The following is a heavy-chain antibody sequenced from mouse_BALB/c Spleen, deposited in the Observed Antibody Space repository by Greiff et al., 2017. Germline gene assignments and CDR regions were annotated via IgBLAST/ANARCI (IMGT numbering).Heavy chain of an antibody. CDR1: GFTFSSFG. CDR3: ARPELGRGFAY. CDR2: ISSGSSTI. J-gene: IGHJ3*01. D-gene: IGHD4-1*01. Sequence: EVKLMESGGGLVQPGGSRKLSCAASGFTFSSFGMHWVRQAPEKGLEWVAYISSGSSTIYYADTVKGRFTISRDNPKNTLFLQMTSLRSEDTAMYYCARPELGRGFAYWGQGTLVTVSA. V-gene: IGHV5-17*02.